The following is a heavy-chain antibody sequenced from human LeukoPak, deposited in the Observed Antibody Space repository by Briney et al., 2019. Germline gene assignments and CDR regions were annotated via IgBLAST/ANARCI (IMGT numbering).Heavy chain of an antibody. Sequence: GGSLRLSCAASGFTFSSYSMNWVRQAPGKGLEWVANIKQDGSEKYYVDSVKGRFTISRDNAANSVYLQMSSLRAEDTAVYYCASLYGMDLWGQGTTVTVSS. CDR2: IKQDGSEK. V-gene: IGHV3-7*01. J-gene: IGHJ6*02. CDR3: ASLYGMDL. CDR1: GFTFSSYS.